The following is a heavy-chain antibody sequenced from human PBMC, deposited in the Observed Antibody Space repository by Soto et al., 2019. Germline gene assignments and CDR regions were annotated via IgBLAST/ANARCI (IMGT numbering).Heavy chain of an antibody. V-gene: IGHV3-23*01. Sequence: EVQLLESGGGLVQPGGSLRLSCAASGFTFSSYAMSWVRQAPGKGLEWVSAISGSGGSTYYGDSVKGRFTISRYNSKNTLYLQMNSLRAEDTAVYYCAKDKEPHDYYYGMDVWGQGTTVTVYS. CDR3: AKDKEPHDYYYGMDV. CDR2: ISGSGGST. CDR1: GFTFSSYA. J-gene: IGHJ6*02.